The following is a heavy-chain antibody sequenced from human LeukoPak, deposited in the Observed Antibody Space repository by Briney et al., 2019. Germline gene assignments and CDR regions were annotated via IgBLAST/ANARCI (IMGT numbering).Heavy chain of an antibody. CDR2: VSGSGGNT. D-gene: IGHD3-22*01. J-gene: IGHJ4*02. V-gene: IGHV3-23*01. CDR3: TRGGVVSAFGY. Sequence: GGSLTLSCAASGVSFGTYSMTWVRQAPGKGLECVSTVSGSGGNTYYTDPVKGRFTISRDNSKNTLFLQMSSLRPEDTALYYCTRGGVVSAFGYWGQGVLVTVSS. CDR1: GVSFGTYS.